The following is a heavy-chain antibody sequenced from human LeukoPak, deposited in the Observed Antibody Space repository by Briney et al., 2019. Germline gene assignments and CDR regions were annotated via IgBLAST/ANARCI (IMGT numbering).Heavy chain of an antibody. CDR1: GYTFTSYY. V-gene: IGHV1-46*01. D-gene: IGHD3-10*01. Sequence: ASVKVSCKASGYTFTSYYMHWVRQAPGQGLEWMGIINPSGGSTSYAQNFQGRVTLTRDTSTSTVYMELSRLRSDDTAVYYCARDYERIIMVRGVPLSPQTVFDPWGQGTLVTVSS. CDR3: ARDYERIIMVRGVPLSPQTVFDP. CDR2: INPSGGST. J-gene: IGHJ5*02.